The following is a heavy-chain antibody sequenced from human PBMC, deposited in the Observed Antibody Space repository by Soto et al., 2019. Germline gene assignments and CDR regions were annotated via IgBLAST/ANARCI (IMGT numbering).Heavy chain of an antibody. D-gene: IGHD3-16*01. J-gene: IGHJ4*02. CDR2: ISGSGSGP. CDR1: GFTFSNYD. Sequence: EVLLLESGGGLVQPGGSLRLSCAASGFTFSNYDMDWVRQAPGKGLELVSCISGSGSGPYYADSVKGLFTISRDKAENMLYLQMNTLRAEDTAVYYCANLESWGALDYWGQGTLVTVSS. V-gene: IGHV3-23*01. CDR3: ANLESWGALDY.